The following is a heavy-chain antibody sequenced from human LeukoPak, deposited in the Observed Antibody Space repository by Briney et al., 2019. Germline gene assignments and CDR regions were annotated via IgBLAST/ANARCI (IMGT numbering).Heavy chain of an antibody. Sequence: GGSLRLSCAASGFTFSSFWMTWVRQAPGKGLEWVANINQDGREKYYVDSVKGRFTISRDNAKNSVYLQMNRLRAEDTAVYYCARDGGVSGYDLLDYWGQGTLVTVSS. CDR1: GFTFSSFW. D-gene: IGHD5-12*01. CDR3: ARDGGVSGYDLLDY. J-gene: IGHJ4*02. V-gene: IGHV3-7*01. CDR2: INQDGREK.